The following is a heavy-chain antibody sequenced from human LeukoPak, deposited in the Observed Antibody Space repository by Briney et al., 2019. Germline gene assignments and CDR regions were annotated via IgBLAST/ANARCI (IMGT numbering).Heavy chain of an antibody. Sequence: GGSLRPSCAASGFTFSSYSMNWVRQAPGKGLEWVSSISSSSSYIYYADSVKGRFTISRDNAKNSLYLQMNSLRAEDTAVYYCARGGIVVPAAALLEFDPWGQGTLVTVSS. D-gene: IGHD2-2*01. CDR1: GFTFSSYS. CDR2: ISSSSSYI. CDR3: ARGGIVVPAAALLEFDP. J-gene: IGHJ5*02. V-gene: IGHV3-21*01.